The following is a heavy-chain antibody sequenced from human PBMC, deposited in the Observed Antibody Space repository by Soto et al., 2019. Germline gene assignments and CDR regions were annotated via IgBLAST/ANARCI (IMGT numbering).Heavy chain of an antibody. CDR1: GYSISSSNW. CDR3: ARHRLLSGLMGWFDP. CDR2: IYYSGTT. J-gene: IGHJ5*02. Sequence: PSETLSLTCAVSGYSISSSNWWGWIRQPPGKGLEWIGYIYYSGTTYYNPSLKSRVTMSVDTSKNQFSLKLTSVTAVDTAVYYCARHRLLSGLMGWFDPWGQGTLVTVSS. V-gene: IGHV4-28*01. D-gene: IGHD2-2*01.